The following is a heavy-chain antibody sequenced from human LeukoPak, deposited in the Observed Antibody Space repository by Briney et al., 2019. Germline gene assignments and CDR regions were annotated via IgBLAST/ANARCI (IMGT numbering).Heavy chain of an antibody. V-gene: IGHV1-18*01. CDR3: ARDLYSSGWSLADY. CDR2: ISAYNGNT. D-gene: IGHD6-19*01. Sequence: ASVKVSCKASGYTFTSYGISWVRQAPGQGLEWMGWISAYNGNTNYAQKLQGRVTMTTDASTSTAYMELRSLRSDDTAVYYCARDLYSSGWSLADYWGQGTLVTVSS. CDR1: GYTFTSYG. J-gene: IGHJ4*02.